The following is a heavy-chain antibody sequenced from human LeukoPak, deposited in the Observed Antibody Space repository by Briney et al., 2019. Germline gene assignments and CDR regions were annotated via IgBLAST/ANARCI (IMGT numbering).Heavy chain of an antibody. CDR3: ARDLGVVTVEAAGRTDY. CDR2: IYTSGST. CDR1: GGSISSYY. Sequence: PSETLSLTCTVSGGSISSYYWSWIRQPAGKGLEWIGRIYTSGSTNYNPSLKSRVTMSVDTSKNQFSLKLSSVTAADTAMYYCARDLGVVTVEAAGRTDYWGQGTLVTVSS. V-gene: IGHV4-4*07. J-gene: IGHJ4*02. D-gene: IGHD6-13*01.